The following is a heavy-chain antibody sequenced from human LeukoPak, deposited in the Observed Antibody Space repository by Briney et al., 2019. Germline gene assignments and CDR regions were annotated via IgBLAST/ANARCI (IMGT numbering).Heavy chain of an antibody. Sequence: GGSLRLSCAASGFTFSSYAMNWVRQAPGKGLEWVAVISYDGSNKYYAASVKRRFTISSDNTKNTLYLQMKSLRAADAAVYYCARSRGESGSGYYYCFDYWGQGTLVTVSS. D-gene: IGHD3-22*01. V-gene: IGHV3-30-3*01. CDR3: ARSRGESGSGYYYCFDY. CDR1: GFTFSSYA. J-gene: IGHJ4*02. CDR2: ISYDGSNK.